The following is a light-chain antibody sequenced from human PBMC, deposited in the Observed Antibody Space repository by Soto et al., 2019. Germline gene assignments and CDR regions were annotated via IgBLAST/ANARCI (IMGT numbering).Light chain of an antibody. CDR1: QSVTSY. CDR2: GGS. Sequence: EIVMTQSPATLSVSPGERATLSCRASQSVTSYLAWYQQKPGQAPRLLIYGGSTRATGIPARFSGSGSGTEFTLTISSLQSEDFAVYYCQQYNNWPPYMYTFGQGTKLEIK. V-gene: IGKV3-15*01. J-gene: IGKJ2*01. CDR3: QQYNNWPPYMYT.